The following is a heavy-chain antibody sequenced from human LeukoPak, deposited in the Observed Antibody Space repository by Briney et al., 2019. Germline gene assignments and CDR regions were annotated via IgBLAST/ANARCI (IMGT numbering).Heavy chain of an antibody. Sequence: GASVTVSCKASGYTFSSYDINWVRQATGQGLEWMGWMNPTTGNTGYAQKFQGRITMTRDTSINTAYMEISSLRSEDAAVYYCARLSETPAYYDTHVYYYLGYWGQGTLVTVSS. D-gene: IGHD3-22*01. V-gene: IGHV1-8*01. CDR3: ARLSETPAYYDTHVYYYLGY. CDR1: GYTFSSYD. CDR2: MNPTTGNT. J-gene: IGHJ4*02.